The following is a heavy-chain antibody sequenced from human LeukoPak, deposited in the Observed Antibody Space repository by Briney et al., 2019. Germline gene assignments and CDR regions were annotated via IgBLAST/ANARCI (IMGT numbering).Heavy chain of an antibody. V-gene: IGHV3-21*01. CDR2: ISSSSSYI. J-gene: IGHJ6*03. Sequence: GGSLRLSCAASGFTFSSYSMNWVRQAPGKGLEWVSPISSSSSYIYYADSVKGRFTISRDNAKNSLYLQMNSLRAEDTAVYYCARASSSYVTEYYYYYYMDVWGKGTTVTVSS. D-gene: IGHD5-18*01. CDR1: GFTFSSYS. CDR3: ARASSSYVTEYYYYYYMDV.